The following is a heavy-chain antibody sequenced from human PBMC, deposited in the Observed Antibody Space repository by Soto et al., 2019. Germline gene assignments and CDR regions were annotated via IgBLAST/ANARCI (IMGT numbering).Heavy chain of an antibody. CDR1: GGTFSSYT. CDR3: ARDCSGGSCYPYYYYYGMDV. V-gene: IGHV1-69*08. D-gene: IGHD2-15*01. Sequence: QVQLVQSGAEVKKPGSSVKVSCKASGGTFSSYTISWVRQAPGQGLEWMGRIIPILGIANYAQKFQGRVTITADKSTSTAYMELSSVRSEDTAVYYCARDCSGGSCYPYYYYYGMDVWGQGTTVTVSS. J-gene: IGHJ6*02. CDR2: IIPILGIA.